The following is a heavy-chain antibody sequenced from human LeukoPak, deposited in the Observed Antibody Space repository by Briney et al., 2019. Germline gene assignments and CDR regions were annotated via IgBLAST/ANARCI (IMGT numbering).Heavy chain of an antibody. CDR2: IYYTGGT. D-gene: IGHD4-11*01. Sequence: PSETLSLTCTVSGGSISSDYWSWIRQSPEKGLEWIGSIYYTGGTFYSPSLKSRVIISVDTSKNQFSLKLSSVTAADTAVYYCARHGGTRVTLVEVYYFDYWGQGTLVTVSS. CDR1: GGSISSDY. V-gene: IGHV4-59*05. CDR3: ARHGGTRVTLVEVYYFDY. J-gene: IGHJ4*02.